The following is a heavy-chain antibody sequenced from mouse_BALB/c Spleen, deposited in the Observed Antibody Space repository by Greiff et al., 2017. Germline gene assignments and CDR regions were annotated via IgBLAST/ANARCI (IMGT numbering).Heavy chain of an antibody. CDR1: GYTFTSYW. D-gene: IGHD1-1*01. V-gene: IGHV1-87*01. CDR3: ARSLRNYFDY. CDR2: IYPGDGDT. Sequence: QVQLQQSGAELARPGASVKLSCKASGYTFTSYWMQWVKQRPGQGLEWIGAIYPGDGDTRYTQKFKGKATLTADKSSSTAYMQLSSLASEDSAVYYCARSLRNYFDYWGQGTTLTVSS. J-gene: IGHJ2*01.